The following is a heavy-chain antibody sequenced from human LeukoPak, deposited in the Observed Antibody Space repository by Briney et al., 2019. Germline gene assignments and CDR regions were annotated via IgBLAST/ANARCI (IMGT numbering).Heavy chain of an antibody. J-gene: IGHJ4*02. D-gene: IGHD3-22*01. CDR1: GGSFSGYY. CDR2: ISQSGST. CDR3: ARVPSIFYDNSGYSD. V-gene: IGHV4-34*01. Sequence: SETLSLTCAVYGGSFSGYYWSWTRQPPGKGLEWIGEISQSGSTNYHPSLKSRVTISVDTSKKQFSLKLSSVTAADTAVYYCARVPSIFYDNSGYSDWGQGTLVTVSS.